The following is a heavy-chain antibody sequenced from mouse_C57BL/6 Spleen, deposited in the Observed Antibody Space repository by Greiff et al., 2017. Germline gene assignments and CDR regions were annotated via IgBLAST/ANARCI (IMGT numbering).Heavy chain of an antibody. V-gene: IGHV1-69*01. D-gene: IGHD1-1*01. CDR1: GYTFTSYW. CDR2: IDPSDSYT. Sequence: VQLQQPGAELVMPGASVKLSCKASGYTFTSYWMHWVKQRPGQGLEWIGEIDPSDSYTNYNQKFKGKSTLTVDKSSSTAYMQLSSLTSEDSAVYYGARRAITTVAYWYFDVWGTGTTVTVSS. CDR3: ARRAITTVAYWYFDV. J-gene: IGHJ1*03.